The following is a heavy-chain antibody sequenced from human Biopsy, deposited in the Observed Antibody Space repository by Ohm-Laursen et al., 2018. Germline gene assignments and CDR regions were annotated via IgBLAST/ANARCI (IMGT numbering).Heavy chain of an antibody. CDR3: ARDPLNGHKHFDY. CDR1: SYTFTDYN. D-gene: IGHD2-8*01. V-gene: IGHV1-2*02. J-gene: IGHJ4*02. Sequence: SVKVSCKASSYTFTDYNIHWMRQASGQGLEWLGYINCKTGATNYAQKFQGTVTMTRDTSISTAYLALGSLRSADTAIYYCARDPLNGHKHFDYWGQGSLVTVSS. CDR2: INCKTGAT.